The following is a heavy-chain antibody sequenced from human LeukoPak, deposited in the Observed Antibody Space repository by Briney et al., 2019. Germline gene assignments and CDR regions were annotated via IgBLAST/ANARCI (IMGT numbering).Heavy chain of an antibody. CDR2: IRYDGSNK. D-gene: IGHD1-26*01. CDR1: GFTFSSYG. Sequence: GGSLRLSCAASGFTFSSYGMHWVRQAPGKGLEWVAFIRYDGSNKYYADSVKGRFTISRDNSKNTLYLQMNSLRAEDTAVYYCARRGSPRATIFDLREYYFDYWGQGTLVTVSS. CDR3: ARRGSPRATIFDLREYYFDY. J-gene: IGHJ4*02. V-gene: IGHV3-30*02.